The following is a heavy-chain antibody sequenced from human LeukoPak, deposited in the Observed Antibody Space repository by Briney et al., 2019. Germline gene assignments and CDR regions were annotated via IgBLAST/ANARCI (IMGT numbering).Heavy chain of an antibody. CDR2: LYYTGST. Sequence: SETLSLTCTVSGGSISSTSYYWGWIRQPSGKGLEWIGSLYYTGSTYYNPPLKSRVTISVDTSKNQFSLKLSSVTAADTAVYYCARQTGIAATGPIDYWGQGTLVTVSS. D-gene: IGHD6-13*01. CDR1: GGSISSTSYY. CDR3: ARQTGIAATGPIDY. J-gene: IGHJ4*02. V-gene: IGHV4-39*01.